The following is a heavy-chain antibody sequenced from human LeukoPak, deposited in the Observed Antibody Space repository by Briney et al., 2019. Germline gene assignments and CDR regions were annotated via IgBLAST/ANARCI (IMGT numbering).Heavy chain of an antibody. D-gene: IGHD5-12*01. CDR3: ARDRRGYSGYDKMDY. J-gene: IGHJ4*02. CDR1: CYTLTSHV. V-gene: IGHV1-18*01. CDR2: ISAYNGNT. Sequence: ASLKEACKESCYTLTSHVMCRVRQAPGQGLEWMGWISAYNGNTNYAQKLQGRVTMTTDTSTSTAYMELRSLRSDDTAVYYCARDRRGYSGYDKMDYWGQGTLVTVSS.